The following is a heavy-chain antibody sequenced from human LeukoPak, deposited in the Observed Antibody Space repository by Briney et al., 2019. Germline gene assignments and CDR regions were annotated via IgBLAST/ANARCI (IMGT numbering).Heavy chain of an antibody. D-gene: IGHD3-22*01. CDR3: ARGLDGLYYDSSGYMDY. Sequence: GGSLRLSCAASGFTFSSYGMHWVRQAPGKGLEWVAFIRYDGSNKYYADSVKGRFTISRDNSKNTLYLQMNSLRAEDTAVYYCARGLDGLYYDSSGYMDYWGQGTLVTVSS. CDR1: GFTFSSYG. CDR2: IRYDGSNK. J-gene: IGHJ4*02. V-gene: IGHV3-30*02.